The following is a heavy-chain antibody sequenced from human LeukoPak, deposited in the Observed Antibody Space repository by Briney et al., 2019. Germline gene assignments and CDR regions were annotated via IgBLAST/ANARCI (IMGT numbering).Heavy chain of an antibody. CDR1: GYSFTSYW. CDR3: ARRDGFGAIDFAFDI. Sequence: GESLKISCKGSGYSFTSYWITWVRQMPGKGLEWMGRIDPSDSYTNYSPSFQGHVTVSADKSISTAYLQWSGLKDSDTAMYYCARRDGFGAIDFAFDIWGQGTMVTVSS. D-gene: IGHD3-10*01. CDR2: IDPSDSYT. J-gene: IGHJ3*02. V-gene: IGHV5-10-1*01.